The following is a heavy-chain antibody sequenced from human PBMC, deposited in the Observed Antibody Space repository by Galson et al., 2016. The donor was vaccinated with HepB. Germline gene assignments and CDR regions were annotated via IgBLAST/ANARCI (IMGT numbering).Heavy chain of an antibody. V-gene: IGHV4-61*02. CDR2: IYTSEST. CDR1: GGSISSGGHY. CDR3: ARFSPGYSNRFFYY. J-gene: IGHJ4*02. Sequence: TLSLTCVVSGGSISSGGHYWRWTRQPARKGLEWTGRIYTSESTNYNPSLQSLVTISVDTSKNQFSLNLNSVTAAVTAVYYCARFSPGYSNRFFYYWGQGTLVTVSS. D-gene: IGHD4-11*01.